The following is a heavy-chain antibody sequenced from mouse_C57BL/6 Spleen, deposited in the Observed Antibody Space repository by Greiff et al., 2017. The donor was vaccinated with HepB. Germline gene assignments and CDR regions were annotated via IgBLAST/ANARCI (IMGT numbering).Heavy chain of an antibody. Sequence: QVQLKQSGPELVKPGASVKISCKASGYAFSSSWMNWVKQRPGKGLEWIGRIYPGDGDTNYNGKFKGKATLTADKSSSTAYMQLSSLTSEDSAVYFCARGGITTVAWYFDVWGTGTTVTVSS. V-gene: IGHV1-82*01. CDR2: IYPGDGDT. CDR1: GYAFSSSW. D-gene: IGHD1-1*01. J-gene: IGHJ1*03. CDR3: ARGGITTVAWYFDV.